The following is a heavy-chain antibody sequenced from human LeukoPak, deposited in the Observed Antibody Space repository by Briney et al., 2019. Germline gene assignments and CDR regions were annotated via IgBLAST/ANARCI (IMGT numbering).Heavy chain of an antibody. J-gene: IGHJ5*02. D-gene: IGHD3-16*01. CDR1: GLTFSSRW. V-gene: IGHV3-7*01. CDR3: ASQSYARFDP. CDR2: IQPDGREQ. Sequence: GGSLRLSCAASGLTFSSRWMSWVRQAPGKGLEWLGNIQPDGREQYPVDSVKGRFTITRDNARNSLFLEMNSLRVEDTAVYYCASQSYARFDPWGQGTLVTVSS.